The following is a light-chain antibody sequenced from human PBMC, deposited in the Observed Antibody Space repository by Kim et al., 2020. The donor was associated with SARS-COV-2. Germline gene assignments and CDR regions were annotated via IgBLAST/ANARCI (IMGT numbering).Light chain of an antibody. CDR3: QQYNDWPLT. CDR1: QTISRD. V-gene: IGKV3-15*01. J-gene: IGKJ4*01. Sequence: VVPGERATLSCRTSQTISRDLAWYQQKPGQAPRLLIYGVSTRATGIPATFTGSGSGTEFTLTISSLQSEDFAVYYCQQYNDWPLTFGGGTKVDIK. CDR2: GVS.